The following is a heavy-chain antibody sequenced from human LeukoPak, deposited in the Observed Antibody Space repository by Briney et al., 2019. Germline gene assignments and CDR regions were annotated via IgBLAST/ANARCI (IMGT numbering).Heavy chain of an antibody. V-gene: IGHV1-2*02. CDR3: ARSLVVVAVSYDY. Sequence: ASVKVSCKTSGYTFTGYYIHWVRQAPGQGLEWMGWINPNTGGTNNAQKFQGRVAVTRDTSISTAYMELSRLRSDDTAVYYCARSLVVVAVSYDYWGQGTLVTVSS. J-gene: IGHJ4*02. CDR1: GYTFTGYY. CDR2: INPNTGGT. D-gene: IGHD2-15*01.